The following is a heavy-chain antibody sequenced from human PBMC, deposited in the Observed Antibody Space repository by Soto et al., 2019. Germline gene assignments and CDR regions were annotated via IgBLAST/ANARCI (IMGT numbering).Heavy chain of an antibody. Sequence: PSETLSLTCTVSGGSISSGCYYWSWIRQHPGKGLEWIGYIYYSGSTYYNPSLKGRVTISVDTSKNQFSLTLNSVTAADTATYYCARGGISHWAYFYYMDVWDRGTTVTVSS. CDR3: ARGGISHWAYFYYMDV. J-gene: IGHJ6*03. V-gene: IGHV4-31*03. D-gene: IGHD2-21*01. CDR1: GGSISSGCYY. CDR2: IYYSGST.